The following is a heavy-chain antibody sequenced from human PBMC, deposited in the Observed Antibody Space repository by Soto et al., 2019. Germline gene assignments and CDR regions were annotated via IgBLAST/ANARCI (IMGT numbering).Heavy chain of an antibody. D-gene: IGHD1-20*01. CDR2: INAGNGNT. CDR1: GYTFTSYY. V-gene: IGHV1-3*01. CDR3: ARGITLPTPLDY. J-gene: IGHJ4*02. Sequence: ASVKVSCKASGYTFTSYYMHWVRQAPGRRLEWMGWINAGNGNTKYSQKFQGRVTITRDTSASTAYMELSSLRSEDTAVYYCARGITLPTPLDYWGQGTLVTVSS.